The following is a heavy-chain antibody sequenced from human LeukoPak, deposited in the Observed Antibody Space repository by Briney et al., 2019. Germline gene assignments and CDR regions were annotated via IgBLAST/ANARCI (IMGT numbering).Heavy chain of an antibody. CDR1: GGSMSSYY. V-gene: IGHV4-59*08. CDR2: IYYSGST. D-gene: IGHD5-24*01. Sequence: SETLSLTCTVAGGSMSSYYWSWIRQPPGKRLELLGYIYYSGSTKYNPSLKSRVTISVDTSKNQFSLKLSSVTAADTAVYYCARGARAGYNLEPFDYWGQGALVTVSS. J-gene: IGHJ4*02. CDR3: ARGARAGYNLEPFDY.